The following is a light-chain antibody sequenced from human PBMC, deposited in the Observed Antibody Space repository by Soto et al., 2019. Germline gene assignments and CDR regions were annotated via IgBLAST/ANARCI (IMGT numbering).Light chain of an antibody. CDR1: SSNIGAGYD. CDR2: GNS. V-gene: IGLV1-40*01. J-gene: IGLJ1*01. Sequence: QSVLTQPPSVSGAPGQRVTISCTGSSSNIGAGYDVQWYQQLPGTAPKLLIYGNSNRPSGVPDRFSGSKSGTSASLAITGLQAEDEADYYCQSYDSSLSHVFGTGTKLTVL. CDR3: QSYDSSLSHV.